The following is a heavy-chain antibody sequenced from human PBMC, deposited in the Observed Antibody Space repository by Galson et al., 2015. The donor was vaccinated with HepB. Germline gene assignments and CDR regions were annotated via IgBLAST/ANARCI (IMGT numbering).Heavy chain of an antibody. Sequence: SLRLSCAASGFTFSNYGMHWVRQAPGKGLEWVAIIWYDGSNKYYADSVKGRFTISRDNSKNTLYLQMNSLRAEDTAVYYCAKDGVVSQWLVSQMDYWGQGTLVAVSS. V-gene: IGHV3-33*06. J-gene: IGHJ4*02. CDR3: AKDGVVSQWLVSQMDY. CDR1: GFTFSNYG. CDR2: IWYDGSNK. D-gene: IGHD6-19*01.